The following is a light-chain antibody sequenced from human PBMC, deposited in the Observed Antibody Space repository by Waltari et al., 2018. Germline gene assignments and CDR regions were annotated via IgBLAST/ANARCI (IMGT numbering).Light chain of an antibody. CDR3: AAWDGSLNGWV. CDR1: SANTGSTS. Sequence: QSVLTPPPSASGTHGQWVTTPSSGSSANTGSTSGNWYQQFPGTAPKLLTYKTKQRPSGVPDRFSGSKSGTSASLAISGLQSEDEADYYCAAWDGSLNGWVFGGGTKLTVL. J-gene: IGLJ3*02. CDR2: KTK. V-gene: IGLV1-44*01.